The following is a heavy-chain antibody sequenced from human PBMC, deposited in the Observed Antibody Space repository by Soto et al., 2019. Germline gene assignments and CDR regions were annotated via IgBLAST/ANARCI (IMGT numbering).Heavy chain of an antibody. V-gene: IGHV3-9*01. Sequence: EVQLVESGGGLVQPGRSLRLSCAASGFTFDDYAMHWVRQAPGKGLEWVSGISWNSGSIGYADSVKGRFTISRDNAKNSLYLQMNSLRAEDTALYYCAKDMLAAAAYSYYYYYGMDVWGQGTTVTVSS. D-gene: IGHD6-13*01. CDR2: ISWNSGSI. CDR3: AKDMLAAAAYSYYYYYGMDV. J-gene: IGHJ6*02. CDR1: GFTFDDYA.